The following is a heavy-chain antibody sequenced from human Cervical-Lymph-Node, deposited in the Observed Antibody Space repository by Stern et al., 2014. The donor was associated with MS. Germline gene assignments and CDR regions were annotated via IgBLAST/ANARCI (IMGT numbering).Heavy chain of an antibody. D-gene: IGHD3-3*01. CDR2: VYYTGTP. J-gene: IGHJ6*02. CDR3: ARHDQFLGGMDV. V-gene: IGHV4-39*01. CDR1: GASVSSGSYY. Sequence: QVQLQESGPGLVKPSETLSLTCTVSGASVSSGSYYWGWIRQSPGKRLEWIGDVYYTGTPYSNPSLSSQVPIPIATSNTHFSLTLPSVTATDTAVYYCARHDQFLGGMDVWGQGTTVTVSS.